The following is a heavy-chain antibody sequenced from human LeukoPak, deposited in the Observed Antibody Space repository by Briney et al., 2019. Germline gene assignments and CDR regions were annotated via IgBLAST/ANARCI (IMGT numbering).Heavy chain of an antibody. CDR2: IYYSGST. J-gene: IGHJ4*02. CDR1: GGSISGYY. D-gene: IGHD3-22*01. CDR3: ARFDSSGYSIPQAFDY. Sequence: SETLSLTCTVSGGSISGYYWSWIRQPPGKGLEWIGYIYYSGSTNYNPSLKSRVTISVDTSKNQFSLKLSSVTAADTAVYYCARFDSSGYSIPQAFDYWGQGTLVTVSS. V-gene: IGHV4-59*01.